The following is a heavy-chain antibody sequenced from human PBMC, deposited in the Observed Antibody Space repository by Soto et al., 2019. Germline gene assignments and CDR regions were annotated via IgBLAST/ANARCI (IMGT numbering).Heavy chain of an antibody. CDR1: GGSVSSGSYY. CDR3: ARDRSRAAGIDY. CDR2: IYYTGST. J-gene: IGHJ4*02. D-gene: IGHD6-25*01. Sequence: PSETLSLTCTVSGGSVSSGSYYWSWIRQPPGKGLEWIGYIYYTGSTTYNPSLKSRVTISVDRSKNQFSLKLTSVTTADTAVYYCARDRSRAAGIDYWGQGTLVTVSS. V-gene: IGHV4-61*01.